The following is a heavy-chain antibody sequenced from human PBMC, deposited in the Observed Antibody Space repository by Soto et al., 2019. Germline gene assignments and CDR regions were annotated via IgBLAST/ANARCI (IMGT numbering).Heavy chain of an antibody. CDR2: ISAYDGNT. J-gene: IGHJ1*01. V-gene: IGHV1-18*01. Sequence: QVQLVQSGAEVKKPGASVKVSCKASGYTFTSYGISWVRQAPGQGLEWMGWISAYDGNTNYAQKLQGRVTMTTDTSTSTAYMELRSLRSDDTAVYYCARGYCSGGSCYSAYFQHWGQGTLVTVSS. CDR3: ARGYCSGGSCYSAYFQH. D-gene: IGHD2-15*01. CDR1: GYTFTSYG.